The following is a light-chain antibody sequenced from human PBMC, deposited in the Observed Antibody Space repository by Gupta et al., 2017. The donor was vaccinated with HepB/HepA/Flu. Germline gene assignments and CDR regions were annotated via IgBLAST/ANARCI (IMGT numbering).Light chain of an antibody. V-gene: IGKV1-39*01. CDR3: QQSYSTPST. J-gene: IGKJ5*01. CDR1: QSISSY. Sequence: SVGDRVTITCRASQSISSYLNWYQQKPGKAPKLLIYAASSLQSGVPSRFSGSGSGTDFTLTISSLQPEDFATYYCQQSYSTPSTFGQGTRLEIK. CDR2: AAS.